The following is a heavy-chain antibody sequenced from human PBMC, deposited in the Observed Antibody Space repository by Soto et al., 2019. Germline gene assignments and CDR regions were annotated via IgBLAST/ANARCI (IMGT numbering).Heavy chain of an antibody. J-gene: IGHJ6*02. CDR3: ARGNRMIVAITNYYYYGLDV. V-gene: IGHV3-11*05. Sequence: QEQLVESGGGLVKPGGSLRLSCAASGFSFSDYSMSWIRQAPGKGLEWVSYISSGRSYTSYADSVKGRFTTSRDNAKNSGFLQMNSLRAEETAVYYCARGNRMIVAITNYYYYGLDVWGQGAMVTVSS. CDR1: GFSFSDYS. CDR2: ISSGRSYT. D-gene: IGHD3-22*01.